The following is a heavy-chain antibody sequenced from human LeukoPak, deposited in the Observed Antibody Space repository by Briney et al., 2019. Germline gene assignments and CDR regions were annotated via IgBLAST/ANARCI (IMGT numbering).Heavy chain of an antibody. CDR3: ARRGDGYNSAIDY. CDR2: ITTSSSYI. Sequence: PGGSLRLSCTASGFTFSSYSMDWVRQAPGKGMGWVSSITTSSSYIYYADSVKGRVTTSRGNAKNSLYLQMNSLRAEDTAVYYCARRGDGYNSAIDYWGQGTLVTVSS. D-gene: IGHD5-24*01. V-gene: IGHV3-21*01. CDR1: GFTFSSYS. J-gene: IGHJ4*02.